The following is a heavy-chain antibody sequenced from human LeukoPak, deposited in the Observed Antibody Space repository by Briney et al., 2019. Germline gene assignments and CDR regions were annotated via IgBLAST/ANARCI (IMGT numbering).Heavy chain of an antibody. CDR3: TKFDYAAFEY. D-gene: IGHD4-17*01. CDR1: GFPFSNAW. V-gene: IGHV3-15*01. Sequence: GGALRISWAASGFPFSNAWMRWGRAAPGKGLEGGGRVKSKTNGGTIDYAAPVKGRFTISRDDSKNTLYLQMNSLKTEDTAVYYCTKFDYAAFEYWGQGALVTVSS. CDR2: VKSKTNGGTI. J-gene: IGHJ4*02.